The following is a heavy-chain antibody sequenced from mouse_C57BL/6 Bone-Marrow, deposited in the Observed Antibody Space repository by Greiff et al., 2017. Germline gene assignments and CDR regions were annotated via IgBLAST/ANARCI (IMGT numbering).Heavy chain of an antibody. CDR1: GYTFTSYW. Sequence: QVQLQQPGAELVRPGSSVKLSFKASGYTFTSYWMHWVKQRPIQGLEWIGNIDPSDSETHYNQKFKDKATLTVDKSSSTAYMQLSSLTSEDSAVYYCARRGYDYFDYWGQGTTLTVSS. J-gene: IGHJ2*01. CDR3: ARRGYDYFDY. V-gene: IGHV1-52*01. D-gene: IGHD2-2*01. CDR2: IDPSDSET.